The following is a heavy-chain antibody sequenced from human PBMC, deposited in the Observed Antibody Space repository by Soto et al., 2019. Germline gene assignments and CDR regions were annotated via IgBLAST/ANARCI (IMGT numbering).Heavy chain of an antibody. CDR1: GFTFKNFW. J-gene: IGHJ3*02. CDR2: VDSDGSDT. CDR3: ARGGFDHAFDI. D-gene: IGHD3-9*01. V-gene: IGHV3-74*01. Sequence: EVQLVESGGDLVQPGESLRLSCAVSGFTFKNFWMHWVRQAPGKGLVWVSRVDSDGSDTIYADSVKGRFTVSRDNAKNTLFLQLNSLRVDDTAVYYCARGGFDHAFDIWGKGTMVTVSS.